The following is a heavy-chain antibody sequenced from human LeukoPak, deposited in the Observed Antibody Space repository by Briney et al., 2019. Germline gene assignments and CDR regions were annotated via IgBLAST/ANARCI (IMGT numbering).Heavy chain of an antibody. D-gene: IGHD1-26*01. CDR1: GLTLRDAW. CDR2: VKSKTDGGTI. J-gene: IGHJ4*02. V-gene: IGHV3-15*01. CDR3: IIVGAYDH. Sequence: SGGSLRLSCAASGLTLRDAWVSWVRQAPGKGLEWVGRVKSKTDGGTIDYVAPVKGRFTISRDDSKNTLYLQMNSLKIEDTAVYYCIIVGAYDHWGQGTLVTVSS.